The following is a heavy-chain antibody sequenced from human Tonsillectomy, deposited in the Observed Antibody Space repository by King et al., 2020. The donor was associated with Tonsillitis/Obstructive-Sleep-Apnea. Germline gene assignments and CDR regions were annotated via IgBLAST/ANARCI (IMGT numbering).Heavy chain of an antibody. V-gene: IGHV3-23*04. CDR1: GFTFSIYA. CDR3: AKDIHDYGDYVGFDY. D-gene: IGHD4-17*01. CDR2: ISGSGDST. Sequence: VQLVESGGVLVQTGGSLRLSCAASGFTFSIYAMSWVRQAPGKGLEWVSAISGSGDSTYFADSVKGRFTISRDNSKNTLYLQMNSLRAEDTAVYYCAKDIHDYGDYVGFDYWGQGTLVTVSS. J-gene: IGHJ4*02.